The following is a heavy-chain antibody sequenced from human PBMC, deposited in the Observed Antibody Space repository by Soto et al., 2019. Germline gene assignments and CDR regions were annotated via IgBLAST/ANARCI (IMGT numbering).Heavy chain of an antibody. CDR2: IFYSGGT. CDR3: ARLQLVQKVIDY. CDR1: GDSISTYY. Sequence: SETLSLTCTVSGDSISTYYWSWIRQPPGKGLQWIGYIFYSGGTAYNASLKSRVTISLDMSKKQISLKLSSVTTADTATYFCARLQLVQKVIDYWGQGTLVTV. D-gene: IGHD1-1*01. J-gene: IGHJ4*02. V-gene: IGHV4-59*01.